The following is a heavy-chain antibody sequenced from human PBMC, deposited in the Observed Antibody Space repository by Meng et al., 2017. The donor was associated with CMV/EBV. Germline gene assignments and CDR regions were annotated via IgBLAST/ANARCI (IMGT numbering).Heavy chain of an antibody. Sequence: GQLQESGPGLVKPSETLSLTGTVSGGSISSYYWSWIRQPPGKGLEWIGYIYYSGSTNYNPSLKSRVTISVDTSKNQFSLKLSSVTAADTAVYYCAREGPGSGWYHWFDPWGQGTLVTVSS. CDR1: GGSISSYY. D-gene: IGHD6-19*01. V-gene: IGHV4-59*01. J-gene: IGHJ5*02. CDR3: AREGPGSGWYHWFDP. CDR2: IYYSGST.